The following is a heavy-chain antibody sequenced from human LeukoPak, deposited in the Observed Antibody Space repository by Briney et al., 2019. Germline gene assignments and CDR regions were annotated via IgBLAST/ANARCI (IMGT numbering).Heavy chain of an antibody. CDR2: IYHSGST. D-gene: IGHD4-23*01. Sequence: SETLSLTCTVSGYSISSGYYWGWIRQPPGKGLEWIGSIYHSGSTYYNPSLKSRVTISVDTSKNQFSLKVSSVTAADTAVYYCARLHYGGNYGYYYYYMDVWGKGTTVTISS. J-gene: IGHJ6*03. CDR1: GYSISSGYY. CDR3: ARLHYGGNYGYYYYYMDV. V-gene: IGHV4-38-2*02.